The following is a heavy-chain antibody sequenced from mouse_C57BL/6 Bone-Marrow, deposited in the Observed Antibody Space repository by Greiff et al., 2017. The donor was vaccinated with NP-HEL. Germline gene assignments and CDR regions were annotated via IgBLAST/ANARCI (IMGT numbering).Heavy chain of an antibody. V-gene: IGHV14-2*01. CDR3: ARGQDFITTVVRDAMDY. CDR1: GFNIKDYY. D-gene: IGHD1-1*01. J-gene: IGHJ4*01. CDR2: IDPEDGET. Sequence: EVKLMESGAELVKPGASVKLSCTASGFNIKDYYMHWVKQRTEQGLEWIGRIDPEDGETKYAPKFQGKATITADTSSNTAYLQLSSLTSEDTAVYYCARGQDFITTVVRDAMDYWGQGTSVTVSS.